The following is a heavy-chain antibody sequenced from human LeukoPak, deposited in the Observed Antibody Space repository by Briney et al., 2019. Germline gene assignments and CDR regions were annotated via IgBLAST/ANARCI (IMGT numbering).Heavy chain of an antibody. CDR2: VYTSGTT. CDR1: GDSISRGTYW. CDR3: AREKKGDSYDF. Sequence: PSETLSLTCTVSGDSISRGTYWWSWIRQPAGKGLEWIGRVYTSGTTNYNPSLKSRVTILVDSSNNQFSLKLSSVTAADTAVYYCAREKKGDSYDFWGQGTLVTVSS. D-gene: IGHD2-21*02. V-gene: IGHV4-61*02. J-gene: IGHJ4*02.